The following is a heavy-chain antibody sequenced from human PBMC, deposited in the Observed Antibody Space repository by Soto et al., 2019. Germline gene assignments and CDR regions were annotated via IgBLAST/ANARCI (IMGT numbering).Heavy chain of an antibody. V-gene: IGHV1-8*01. CDR3: ARVHRGVVVPAAIWYYMDV. J-gene: IGHJ6*03. D-gene: IGHD2-2*01. Sequence: ASVKVSCKASGYTFTSYDINWVRQATGQGLEWMGWMNPNSGNTGYAQKFQGRVTMTRNTSISTAYMELSSLRSEDTAVYYCARVHRGVVVPAAIWYYMDVWGKGTTVTVSS. CDR1: GYTFTSYD. CDR2: MNPNSGNT.